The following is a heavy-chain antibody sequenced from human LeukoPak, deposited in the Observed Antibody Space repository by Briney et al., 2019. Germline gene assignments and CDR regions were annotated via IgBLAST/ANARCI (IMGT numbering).Heavy chain of an antibody. Sequence: PSETLSLTCFVSGGSISSYFWNWIRQPPRKGLDWIGYIHYSGSTNYNPSLKSRVTISVDTSKNRLSLKLNSVTAADTAVYYCVRATAAGLNAFDFWGQGAVLTVSS. D-gene: IGHD6-13*01. CDR2: IHYSGST. CDR3: VRATAAGLNAFDF. V-gene: IGHV4-59*01. CDR1: GGSISSYF. J-gene: IGHJ3*01.